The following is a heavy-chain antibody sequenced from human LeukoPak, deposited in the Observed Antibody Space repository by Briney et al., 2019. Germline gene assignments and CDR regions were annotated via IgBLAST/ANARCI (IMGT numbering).Heavy chain of an antibody. D-gene: IGHD1-1*01. V-gene: IGHV4-59*08. CDR2: INYSGST. Sequence: SETLSLTCTVSGGSISSQYWSWIRQPPGKGLEWIAYINYSGSTKYNPSLKSRVTISVDASKNQFSPRLSSVTAADTAIYYCARRNDVMDVWGQGTTVTVSS. CDR1: GGSISSQY. CDR3: ARRNDVMDV. J-gene: IGHJ6*02.